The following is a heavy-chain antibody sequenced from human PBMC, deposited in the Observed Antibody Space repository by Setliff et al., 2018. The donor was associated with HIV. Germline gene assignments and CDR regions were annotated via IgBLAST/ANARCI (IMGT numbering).Heavy chain of an antibody. V-gene: IGHV4-34*10. J-gene: IGHJ4*02. CDR2: INHGGTT. Sequence: SETLSLTCAVYGASLSGDYWTWIRQPPGRGMEWIGEINHGGTTNYNPSLKSRVTMSLDTSKSQFSLTLSSVTAVDTAVYYCARFCRGGSCPDYWGQGTLVTVSS. CDR3: ARFCRGGSCPDY. CDR1: GASLSGDY. D-gene: IGHD2-15*01.